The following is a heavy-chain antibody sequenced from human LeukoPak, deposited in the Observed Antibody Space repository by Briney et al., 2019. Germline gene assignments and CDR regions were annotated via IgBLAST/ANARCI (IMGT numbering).Heavy chain of an antibody. CDR1: GGSFSGYY. D-gene: IGHD5-24*01. CDR3: ASVRSRVDY. J-gene: IGHJ4*02. CDR2: INHSGST. V-gene: IGHV4-34*01. Sequence: SETLSLTCAVYGGSFSGYYWSWIRQPPGKGLEWIGEINHSGSTNYNPSLKSRVTISVDTSKNQFSLKLSSVTAADTAVYHCASVRSRVDYWGQGTLVTVSS.